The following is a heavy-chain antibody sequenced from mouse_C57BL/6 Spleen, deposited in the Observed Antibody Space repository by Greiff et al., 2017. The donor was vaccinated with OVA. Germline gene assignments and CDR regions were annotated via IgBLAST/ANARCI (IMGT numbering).Heavy chain of an antibody. CDR1: GFTFSSYG. CDR3: ARRDGSSSYYAMDY. V-gene: IGHV5-6*02. CDR2: ISSGGSYT. Sequence: DVMLVESGGDLVKPGGSLKLSCAASGFTFSSYGMSWVRQTPDKRREGVATISSGGSYTYYPDSGKGRVTIPRDNAKNTLYRQMCSLKSEDTAMYYCARRDGSSSYYAMDYWGQGTSVTVSS. J-gene: IGHJ4*01. D-gene: IGHD1-1*01.